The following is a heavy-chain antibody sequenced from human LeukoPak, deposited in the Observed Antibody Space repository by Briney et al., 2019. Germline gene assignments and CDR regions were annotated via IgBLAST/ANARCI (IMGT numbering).Heavy chain of an antibody. CDR2: FDPEDGEA. CDR3: ATNTRIIAAAAMKGSYWFDP. CDR1: GYTLTELS. J-gene: IGHJ5*02. Sequence: GASVKVSCKVSGYTLTELSMHWVRQAPGKGLEWMGGFDPEDGEAIHAQKFQGRVTMTEDTSADTAYMELSSLRSEDTAVYYCATNTRIIAAAAMKGSYWFDPWGQGTLVTVSS. D-gene: IGHD6-13*01. V-gene: IGHV1-24*01.